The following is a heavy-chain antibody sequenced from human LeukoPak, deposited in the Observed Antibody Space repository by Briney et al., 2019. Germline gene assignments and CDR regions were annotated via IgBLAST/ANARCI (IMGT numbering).Heavy chain of an antibody. CDR2: IWHDGSNK. CDR1: GFTFSNYG. Sequence: GGSLRLSCAASGFTFSNYGMHWVRQAPGKGLEWVAVIWHDGSNKYCADSVKGRFTISKDNSKNTLYLQMNSLRAEDTAVYYCEKGLSSWEFDYWGQGTLVTVSS. V-gene: IGHV3-33*06. J-gene: IGHJ4*02. D-gene: IGHD6-13*01. CDR3: EKGLSSWEFDY.